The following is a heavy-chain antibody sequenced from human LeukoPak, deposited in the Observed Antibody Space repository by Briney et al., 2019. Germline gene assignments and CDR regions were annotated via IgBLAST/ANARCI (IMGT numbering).Heavy chain of an antibody. CDR3: ARDGGYDYYDAFDI. CDR2: IYSGGST. J-gene: IGHJ3*02. D-gene: IGHD5-12*01. V-gene: IGHV3-53*01. CDR1: GFTVSSNY. Sequence: PGGSLRLSCAASGFTVSSNYMSWVRQAPGKGLEWVSVIYSGGSTYYADSVKGRFTISRDNAKNSLYLQMNSLRAEDTAVYYCARDGGYDYYDAFDIWGQGTMVTVSS.